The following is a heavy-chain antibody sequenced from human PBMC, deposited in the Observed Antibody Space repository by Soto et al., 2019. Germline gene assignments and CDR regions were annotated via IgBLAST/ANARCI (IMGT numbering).Heavy chain of an antibody. Sequence: PSETLSPTCAVYGGSLSGNYWSWISQPPGKGLEWIGEINHSGSTSYNPPLKSQVTISVDTSKTQFSLELSSVTAAYPAVYYCERAPLGATVPLFDYWGQGTLVTVSS. D-gene: IGHD1-26*01. V-gene: IGHV4-34*01. CDR3: ERAPLGATVPLFDY. J-gene: IGHJ4*02. CDR1: GGSLSGNY. CDR2: INHSGST.